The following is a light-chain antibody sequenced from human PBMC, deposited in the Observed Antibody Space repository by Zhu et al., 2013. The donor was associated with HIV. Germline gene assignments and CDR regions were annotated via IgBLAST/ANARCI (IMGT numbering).Light chain of an antibody. Sequence: DIQMTQSPSTLSASVGDRVTITCRASQSIDLWLAWYQQKAGKAPKLLIQKASILESGVPSRFSGSGSGTEFTLTISSLQPDDFATYYCQQYASSSPTFGQGTKV. CDR3: QQYASSSPT. V-gene: IGKV1-5*03. CDR2: KAS. J-gene: IGKJ1*01. CDR1: QSIDLW.